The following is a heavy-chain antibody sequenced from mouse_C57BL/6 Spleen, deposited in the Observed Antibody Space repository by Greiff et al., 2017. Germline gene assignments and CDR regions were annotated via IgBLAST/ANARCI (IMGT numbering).Heavy chain of an antibody. CDR2: IYPGDGDT. CDR3: ARIELLRRYYFDY. V-gene: IGHV1-82*01. Sequence: LVESGPELVKPGASVKISCKASGYAFSSSWMNWVKQRPGKGLEWIGRIYPGDGDTNYNGKFKGKATLTADKSSSTAYMQLSSLTSEDSAVYFCARIELLRRYYFDYWGQGTTLTVSS. D-gene: IGHD1-2*01. J-gene: IGHJ2*01. CDR1: GYAFSSSW.